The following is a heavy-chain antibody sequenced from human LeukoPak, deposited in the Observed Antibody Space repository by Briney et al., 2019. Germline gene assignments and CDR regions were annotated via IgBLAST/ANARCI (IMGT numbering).Heavy chain of an antibody. J-gene: IGHJ4*02. D-gene: IGHD3-22*01. Sequence: PSETLSLTCTVSGGSISSSIYYWGWIRQPPEKGLEWIGSVYYNGNTYYNPSLKSRVTISVDTSKNQFSLRLRFVAAADTAVYYCARSNYYDSSGPIDYWGQGTLVTVSS. V-gene: IGHV4-39*01. CDR1: GGSISSSIYY. CDR2: VYYNGNT. CDR3: ARSNYYDSSGPIDY.